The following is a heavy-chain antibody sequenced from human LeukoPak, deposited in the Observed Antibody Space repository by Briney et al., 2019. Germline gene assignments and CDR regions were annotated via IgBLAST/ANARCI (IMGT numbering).Heavy chain of an antibody. V-gene: IGHV3-23*01. CDR3: ARDGAARPHFDY. Sequence: GGSLRLSCAASGFTFSSYAMSWVRQAPGKGLEWVSVISGSTGTTYYADSVKGRFTISRDNSKNTLFLQMNSLRVEDTAIYYCARDGAARPHFDYWGQGILVTVSS. D-gene: IGHD6-6*01. J-gene: IGHJ4*02. CDR1: GFTFSSYA. CDR2: ISGSTGTT.